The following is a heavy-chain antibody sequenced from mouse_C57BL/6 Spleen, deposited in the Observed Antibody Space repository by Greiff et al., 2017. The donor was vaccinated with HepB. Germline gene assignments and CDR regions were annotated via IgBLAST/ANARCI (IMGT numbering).Heavy chain of an antibody. CDR2: ISDGGSYT. J-gene: IGHJ2*01. CDR3: AKVGGLLIDY. Sequence: DVQLQESGGGLVKPGGSLKLSCAASGFTFSSYAMSWVRQTPEKRLEWVATISDGGSYTYYPDNVKGRFTISRDNAKNNLYLQMSHLKSEDTAMYYCAKVGGLLIDYWGQGTTLTVSS. V-gene: IGHV5-4*01. CDR1: GFTFSSYA.